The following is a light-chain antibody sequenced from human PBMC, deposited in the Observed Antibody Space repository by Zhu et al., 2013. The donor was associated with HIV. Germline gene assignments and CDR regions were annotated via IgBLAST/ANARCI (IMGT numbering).Light chain of an antibody. CDR3: AAWDDSLRGVV. Sequence: QSVLTQPPAASGTPGQRVSISCSGSSSNIGSSDVCWYQQLPGTAPKLLIYRNIHRPSWVPARFSGSKSGTSASLAISGLRSEDEADYYCAAWDDSLRGVVFGGGTKLTVL. J-gene: IGLJ2*01. CDR1: SSNIGSSD. CDR2: RNI. V-gene: IGLV1-47*01.